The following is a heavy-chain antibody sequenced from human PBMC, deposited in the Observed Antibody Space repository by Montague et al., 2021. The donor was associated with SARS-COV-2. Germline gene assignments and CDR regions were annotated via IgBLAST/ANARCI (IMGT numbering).Heavy chain of an antibody. Sequence: SETLSLTCTVSGGSISSSNYYWGWIRQPPGKGLEWIGSIYYSGTTYYNPSLQSRVTISVDTSKKQFSLKLSSVTAADTAVYYCARETYTSGWFPQFDYWGQGTLVTVSP. D-gene: IGHD6-19*01. CDR3: ARETYTSGWFPQFDY. V-gene: IGHV4-39*01. J-gene: IGHJ4*02. CDR1: GGSISSSNYY. CDR2: IYYSGTT.